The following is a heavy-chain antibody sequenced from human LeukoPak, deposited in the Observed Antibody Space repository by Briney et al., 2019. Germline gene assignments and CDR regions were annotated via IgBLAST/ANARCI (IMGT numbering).Heavy chain of an antibody. CDR2: ISSSGGST. D-gene: IGHD2-21*01. CDR1: GLTFSGYA. Sequence: GGSLRLSCAASGLTFSGYAMSWVRQAPGKGLEWVSAISSSGGSTYYAASVKGRFTISRDNSKNTLYLQMNSLRAEDTAVYYCAKDQQRDPADYWGQGTLVTVSS. J-gene: IGHJ4*02. V-gene: IGHV3-23*01. CDR3: AKDQQRDPADY.